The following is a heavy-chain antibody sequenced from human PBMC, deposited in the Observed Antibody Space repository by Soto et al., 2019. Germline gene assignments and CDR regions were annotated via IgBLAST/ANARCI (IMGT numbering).Heavy chain of an antibody. CDR1: GFTFSSYW. J-gene: IGHJ4*02. CDR2: IKQDGSEK. Sequence: PGGSLRLSCAASGFTFSSYWMSWVRQAPGKGLEWVANIKQDGSEKYYVDSVKGRFTISRDNAKNSLYLQMNSLRAEDTAVYYCAKDGYSSSSWAFDCWGQGIQVTVSS. D-gene: IGHD6-13*01. CDR3: AKDGYSSSSWAFDC. V-gene: IGHV3-7*01.